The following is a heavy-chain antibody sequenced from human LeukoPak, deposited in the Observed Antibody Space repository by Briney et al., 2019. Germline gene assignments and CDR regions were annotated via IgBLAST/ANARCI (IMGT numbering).Heavy chain of an antibody. CDR2: IYTSGST. J-gene: IGHJ4*02. V-gene: IGHV4-61*02. D-gene: IGHD3-22*01. CDR3: ARLNYYDSSGSYYFDY. Sequence: PSETLSLTCTVSGGSISSGSYYWSWIRQPAGKGLEWIGRIYTSGSTNYNPSLKSRVTISVDTSKNQFSLKLSSVTAADTAVYYCARLNYYDSSGSYYFDYWGQGTLVTVSS. CDR1: GGSISSGSYY.